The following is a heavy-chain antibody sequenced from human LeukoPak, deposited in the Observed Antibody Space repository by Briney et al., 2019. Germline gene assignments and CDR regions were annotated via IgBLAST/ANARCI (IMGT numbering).Heavy chain of an antibody. CDR2: IYYSGNT. Sequence: PSETLSLTCTVSGGSISSYYWSWIRQPPGKGLEWIGWIYYSGNTNYNPSLKSRVTISVDTSKNQFSPKLSSVTTADTAVYYCAREGYYGSGTYYPWGQGTLVTVSS. CDR3: AREGYYGSGTYYP. V-gene: IGHV4-59*01. CDR1: GGSISSYY. D-gene: IGHD3-10*01. J-gene: IGHJ5*02.